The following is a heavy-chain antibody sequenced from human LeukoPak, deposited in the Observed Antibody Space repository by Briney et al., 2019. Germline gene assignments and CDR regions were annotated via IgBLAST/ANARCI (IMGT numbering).Heavy chain of an antibody. J-gene: IGHJ6*02. D-gene: IGHD3-10*01. V-gene: IGHV3-66*01. CDR2: IYSGGNT. CDR1: GFTVSSDY. Sequence: PGGSLRLSCVASGFTVSSDYMTWVRQAPGKGLEWVSVIYSGGNTYYADSVKGRFTISRDNSKNTVYLQMNSLRAEDTAVYYCARDSRGYYYGSGSESHYYYGMDVWGQGTTVTVSS. CDR3: ARDSRGYYYGSGSESHYYYGMDV.